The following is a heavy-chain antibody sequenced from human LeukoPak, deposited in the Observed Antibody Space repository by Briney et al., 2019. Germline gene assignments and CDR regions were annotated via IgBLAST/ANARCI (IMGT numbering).Heavy chain of an antibody. V-gene: IGHV4-4*07. CDR3: ARGGGYGEPML. CDR2: IHSSGST. D-gene: IGHD4-17*01. CDR1: GGSMSGYY. J-gene: IGHJ4*02. Sequence: SETLSLTCTVSGGSMSGYYWNWIRQPAGKGLEWIGRIHSSGSTNYNPSLKSRVTVSGDTSKNQFSLKLSSVSAADTAVYYCARGGGYGEPMLWGRGTLVTVSS.